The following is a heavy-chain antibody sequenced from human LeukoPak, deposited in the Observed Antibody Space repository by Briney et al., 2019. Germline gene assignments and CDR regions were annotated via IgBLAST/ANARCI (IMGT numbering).Heavy chain of an antibody. Sequence: GESRRLSCAASGFTFDDYGMSWVRHAPGKGLEWVAGIIWNGGSTVYADSVKGRFTICRDNAKKSLYLQMNSLRAEDTALYHCARDGNGYTGLGAFDIWGQGTMVTVSS. CDR1: GFTFDDYG. J-gene: IGHJ3*02. CDR2: IIWNGGST. V-gene: IGHV3-20*01. D-gene: IGHD5-24*01. CDR3: ARDGNGYTGLGAFDI.